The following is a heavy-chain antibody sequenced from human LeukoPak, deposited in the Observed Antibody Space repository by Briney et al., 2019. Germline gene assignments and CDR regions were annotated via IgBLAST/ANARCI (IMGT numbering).Heavy chain of an antibody. CDR3: ARAMLSQFPDYDPAGWFDP. CDR1: GYTFTSYG. D-gene: IGHD3-3*01. J-gene: IGHJ5*02. CDR2: ISAYNGNT. V-gene: IGHV1-18*01. Sequence: ASVKVSCKASGYTFTSYGISWVRQAPGQGLEWMGWISAYNGNTNYAQKLQGRVAMTTDTSTSTAYMELRSLRSDDTAVYYCARAMLSQFPDYDPAGWFDPWGQGTLVTVSS.